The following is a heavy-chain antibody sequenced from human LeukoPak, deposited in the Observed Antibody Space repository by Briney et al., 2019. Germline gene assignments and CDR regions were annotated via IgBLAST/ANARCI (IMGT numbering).Heavy chain of an antibody. CDR3: ARERNDFWSGRGYFDY. CDR1: GGSISSGGYS. J-gene: IGHJ4*02. Sequence: QTSETLSLTCAVSGGSISSGGYSWSWIRQPPGKGLEWIGYIYHSGSTYYNPSLKSRVTISVDRSKNLFSLKLSSVTAADTAVYYCARERNDFWSGRGYFDYWGQGTLVTVSS. CDR2: IYHSGST. D-gene: IGHD3-3*01. V-gene: IGHV4-30-2*01.